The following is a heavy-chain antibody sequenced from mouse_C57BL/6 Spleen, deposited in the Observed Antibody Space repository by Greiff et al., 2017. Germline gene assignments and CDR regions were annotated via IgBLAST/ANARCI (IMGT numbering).Heavy chain of an antibody. CDR3: ARGDAPPYGYAMDY. CDR2: IDPNSGGT. V-gene: IGHV1-72*01. D-gene: IGHD1-1*01. Sequence: QVQLKQPGAELVKPGASVKLSCKASGYTFTSYWMHWVKQRPGRGLEWIGRIDPNSGGTKYNEKFKSKATLTVDKPSSTAYMQLSSLTSEDSAVYYCARGDAPPYGYAMDYWGQGTSVTGSS. CDR1: GYTFTSYW. J-gene: IGHJ4*01.